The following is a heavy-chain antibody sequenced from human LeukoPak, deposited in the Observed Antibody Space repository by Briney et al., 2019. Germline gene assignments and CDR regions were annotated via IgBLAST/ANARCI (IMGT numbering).Heavy chain of an antibody. V-gene: IGHV1-69*01. Sequence: SVKVSCKASGGTFSRYAISWVRQAPGQGLEWMGGIIPMFGIANYAQKFQGRVTITADESTSTAYMELSSLRSEDTAVYYCARVPTPITTGTNYYYYGMDVWGQGTTVTVSS. CDR2: IIPMFGIA. J-gene: IGHJ6*02. CDR1: GGTFSRYA. D-gene: IGHD1-1*01. CDR3: ARVPTPITTGTNYYYYGMDV.